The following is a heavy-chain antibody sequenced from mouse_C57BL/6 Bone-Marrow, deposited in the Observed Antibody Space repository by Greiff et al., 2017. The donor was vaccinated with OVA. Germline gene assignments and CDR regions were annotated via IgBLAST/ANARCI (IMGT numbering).Heavy chain of an antibody. J-gene: IGHJ1*03. V-gene: IGHV1-82*01. D-gene: IGHD1-2*01. CDR1: GYAFSNSW. CDR3: ARRVLRPYWYFDV. CDR2: IYPGDGDT. Sequence: VQLQESGPELVKPGASVKISCKASGYAFSNSWMNWVTQRPGKGLEWIGRIYPGDGDTNYNGKFKGKATLTADNSANTAYMQLSSLTSEDSAVYFCARRVLRPYWYFDVWGTGTTVTGSS.